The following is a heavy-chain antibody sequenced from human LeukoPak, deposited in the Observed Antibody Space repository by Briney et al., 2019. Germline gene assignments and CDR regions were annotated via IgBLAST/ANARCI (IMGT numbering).Heavy chain of an antibody. CDR3: ARGSYDYGGNYAGTQYYYYGMDV. CDR1: GGSFSGYY. D-gene: IGHD4-23*01. V-gene: IGHV4-34*01. Sequence: SETLSLTCAVYGGSFSGYYWSWIRQPPGKGLEWIGEINHSGSTNYNPSLKSRVTISVDTSKNQFSLKLSSVTAADTAVYYCARGSYDYGGNYAGTQYYYYGMDVWGQGTTVTVSS. CDR2: INHSGST. J-gene: IGHJ6*02.